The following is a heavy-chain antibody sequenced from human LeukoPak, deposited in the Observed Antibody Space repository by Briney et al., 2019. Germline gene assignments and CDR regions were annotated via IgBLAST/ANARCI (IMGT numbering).Heavy chain of an antibody. CDR3: ARGGGSSGWYLYYYYMDV. Sequence: SETLSLTCTVSGDSMSSYYWSWIRQPPGKGLEWIAYISYSGSTKYNPSLQNRVTISIDTSKDQFSLKLSSVTAADTAVYYCARGGGSSGWYLYYYYMDVWGKGTTVTISS. V-gene: IGHV4-59*01. J-gene: IGHJ6*03. CDR2: ISYSGST. CDR1: GDSMSSYY. D-gene: IGHD6-19*01.